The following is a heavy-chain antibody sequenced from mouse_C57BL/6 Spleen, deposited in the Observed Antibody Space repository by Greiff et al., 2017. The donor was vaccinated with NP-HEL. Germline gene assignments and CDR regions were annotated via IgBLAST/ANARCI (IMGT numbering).Heavy chain of an antibody. D-gene: IGHD1-1*01. J-gene: IGHJ4*01. CDR1: GYTFTSYW. Sequence: QVQLQQPGAELVKPGASVKLSCKASGYTFTSYWMHWVKQRPGRGLEWIGRIDPNSGGTKYNEKFKSKATLTVDKPSSTAYMQLSSLTSEDSAVYYCARYYGSSYDGYYAMDDWGQGTSVTVSS. V-gene: IGHV1-72*01. CDR2: IDPNSGGT. CDR3: ARYYGSSYDGYYAMDD.